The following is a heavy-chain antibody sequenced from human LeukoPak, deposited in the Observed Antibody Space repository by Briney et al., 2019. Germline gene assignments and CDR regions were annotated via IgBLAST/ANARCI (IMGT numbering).Heavy chain of an antibody. CDR2: IKEDGSEK. CDR3: ATLYRDYFDY. D-gene: IGHD2-8*01. CDR1: GFTFSRYW. J-gene: IGHJ4*02. Sequence: GGSLRLSCAASGFTFSRYWMSWVRQAPGKGLEWVANIKEDGSEKYHVDSVKGQFTISRDNAKNSLYLQMNSLRAEDTAVYYCATLYRDYFDYWGQGTLVTVSA. V-gene: IGHV3-7*05.